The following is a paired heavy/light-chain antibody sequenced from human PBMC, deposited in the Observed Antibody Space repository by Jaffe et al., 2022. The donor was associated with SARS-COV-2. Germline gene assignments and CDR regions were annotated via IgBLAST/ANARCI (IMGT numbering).Heavy chain of an antibody. J-gene: IGHJ4*02. Sequence: EVQLVQSGAEVKKPGESLKISCKVSGYRFTDYWINWVRQMPGKGLEWMGRIDPSDSYTNYSPSFQGHVTISTDKAINTAYLQWSSLEASDTAIYYCAKGTSGNQLGGFDYWGQGTLVTVSS. CDR1: GYRFTDYW. CDR2: IDPSDSYT. CDR3: AKGTSGNQLGGFDY. V-gene: IGHV5-10-1*03. D-gene: IGHD2-15*01.
Light chain of an antibody. CDR2: QDT. CDR3: QAWDSRIVV. CDR1: RLGDRY. V-gene: IGLV3-1*01. Sequence: SYELTQPPSVSVSPGQTAKITCSGERLGDRYACWYQQRPGQSPVMVIYQDTMRPSGIPERFSGSNSGNTATLTISGTQAMDEADYYCQAWDSRIVVFGGGTKLTVL. J-gene: IGLJ2*01.